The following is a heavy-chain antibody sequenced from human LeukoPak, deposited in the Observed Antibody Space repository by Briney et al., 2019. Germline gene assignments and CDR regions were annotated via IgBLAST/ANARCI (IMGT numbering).Heavy chain of an antibody. J-gene: IGHJ5*02. V-gene: IGHV4-39*07. Sequence: SETLSLTCTVSGGSISSSSYYWGWIRQPPGKGLEWIGSIYYSGSTYYNPSLKSRVTISVDTSKNQFSLKLSSVTAADTAVYYCAREIARTGDPDWFDPWGQGTLVTVSS. CDR2: IYYSGST. D-gene: IGHD7-27*01. CDR3: AREIARTGDPDWFDP. CDR1: GGSISSSSYY.